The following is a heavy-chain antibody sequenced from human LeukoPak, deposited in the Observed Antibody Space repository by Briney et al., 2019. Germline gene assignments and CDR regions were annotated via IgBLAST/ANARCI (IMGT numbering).Heavy chain of an antibody. D-gene: IGHD2-15*01. J-gene: IGHJ1*01. Sequence: GGSLRLSCAASGFSFSSYTMNWVRQAPGKGLEWMSYIDTTSTTTNYADCVRGRFTISRDNAKNSLYLQMDSLRAEDTALYYCARGLVVVAQYFQHWGQGTLVTVSS. V-gene: IGHV3-48*01. CDR2: IDTTSTTT. CDR1: GFSFSSYT. CDR3: ARGLVVVAQYFQH.